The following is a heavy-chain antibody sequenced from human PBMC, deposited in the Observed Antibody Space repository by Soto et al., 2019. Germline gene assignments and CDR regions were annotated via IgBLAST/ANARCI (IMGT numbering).Heavy chain of an antibody. CDR1: GGSISSSNYF. J-gene: IGHJ3*02. D-gene: IGHD3-3*01. CDR2: MYYSGST. V-gene: IGHV4-39*01. Sequence: QLQLQESGPGLVKPSETLSLTCTVSGGSISSSNYFWGWIRQPPGKGLEWIGSMYYSGSTYYNPSLKSRVTISVDTSKNQFSLKLSSVTAADTAVYYCARHMIPLRVVEAFDIWGQGTMVTVSS. CDR3: ARHMIPLRVVEAFDI.